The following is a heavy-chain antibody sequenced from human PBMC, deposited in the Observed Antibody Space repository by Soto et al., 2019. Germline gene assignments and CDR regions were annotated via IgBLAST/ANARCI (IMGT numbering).Heavy chain of an antibody. CDR1: GFTFSSYA. D-gene: IGHD2-15*01. CDR3: ARDIGKDSYYYMDV. CDR2: ISSNGGST. Sequence: EVQLVESGGGLVQPGGSLRLSCAASGFTFSSYAMHWVRQAPGKGLEYVSAISSNGGSTYYANSVKGRFTISRDNSKNTLYLQMGSLRAEDMAVHYCARDIGKDSYYYMDVWGKGTTVTVSS. J-gene: IGHJ6*03. V-gene: IGHV3-64*01.